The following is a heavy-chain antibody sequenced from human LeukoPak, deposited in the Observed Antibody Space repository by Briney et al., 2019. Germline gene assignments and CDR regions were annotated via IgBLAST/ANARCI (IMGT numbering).Heavy chain of an antibody. CDR1: GFTFSSYG. D-gene: IGHD6-13*01. J-gene: IGHJ6*03. CDR2: IRYDGSNK. Sequence: GGSLRLSRAASGFTFSSYGMHWVRQAPGKGLEWVAFIRYDGSNKYYADSVKGRFTISRDNSKNTLYLQMNSLRAEDTAVYYCASDKTAQLDNYYYYMDVWGKGTTVTISS. CDR3: ASDKTAQLDNYYYYMDV. V-gene: IGHV3-30*02.